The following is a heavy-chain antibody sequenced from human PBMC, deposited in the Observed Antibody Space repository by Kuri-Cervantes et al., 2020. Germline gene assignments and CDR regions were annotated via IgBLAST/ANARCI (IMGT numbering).Heavy chain of an antibody. CDR1: GFTFSSYS. CDR3: AKGGYSSLSLFDS. Sequence: GGSLRLSCAASGFTFSSYSMNWVRQAPGQGLERVANMNQDGSQTYYLDSVKGRFTVSRDNARNSLYLQVNSLRAEDTAVYYCAKGGYSSLSLFDSWGQGTLVTVSS. D-gene: IGHD6-19*01. J-gene: IGHJ4*02. V-gene: IGHV3-7*05. CDR2: MNQDGSQT.